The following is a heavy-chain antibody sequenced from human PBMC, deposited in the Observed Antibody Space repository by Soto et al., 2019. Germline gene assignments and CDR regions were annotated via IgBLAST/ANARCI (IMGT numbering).Heavy chain of an antibody. CDR2: ISYDGSNK. D-gene: IGHD3-10*01. CDR1: GFTFSSYG. V-gene: IGHV3-30*18. Sequence: QVQLVESGGGVVQPGRSLRLSCAASGFTFSSYGMHWVRQAPGKGLEWVAVISYDGSNKYYADSVKGRFTISRDNSKNTRYLQMNSLRAEDTAVYYCAKEGGIWFGEWGQGTLVTVS. J-gene: IGHJ4*02. CDR3: AKEGGIWFGE.